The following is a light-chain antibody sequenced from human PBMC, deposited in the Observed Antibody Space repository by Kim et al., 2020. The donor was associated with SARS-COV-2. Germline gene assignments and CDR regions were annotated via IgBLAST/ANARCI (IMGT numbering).Light chain of an antibody. CDR2: GKN. Sequence: GRTVRIKCQGDSRRSYYASWYQQKPGQAPVLVIYGKNNRPSGIPDRFSGSSSGNTASLTITGAQAEDEADYYCNSRDSSGNHLGVFGGGTQLTVL. CDR3: NSRDSSGNHLGV. J-gene: IGLJ3*02. CDR1: SRRSYY. V-gene: IGLV3-19*01.